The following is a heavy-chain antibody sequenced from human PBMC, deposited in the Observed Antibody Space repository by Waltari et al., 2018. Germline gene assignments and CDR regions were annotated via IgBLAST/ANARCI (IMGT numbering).Heavy chain of an antibody. D-gene: IGHD7-27*01. CDR1: GFTFSSNW. V-gene: IGHV3-7*03. CDR3: ARDFNWGWDF. Sequence: EVQLVDSGGGLVQPGGSLRLSCAASGFTFSSNWMSWVRQAPGRGREWLANIKPDGSQQYYVDSVRGRFSISRDNAKNSLYLQLNRLRAEDTAIYYCARDFNWGWDFWGQGTLVTVSS. CDR2: IKPDGSQQ. J-gene: IGHJ4*02.